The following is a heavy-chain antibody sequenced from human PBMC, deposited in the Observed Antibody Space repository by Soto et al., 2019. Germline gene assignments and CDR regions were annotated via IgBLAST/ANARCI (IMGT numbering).Heavy chain of an antibody. J-gene: IGHJ5*02. CDR1: GGSISGYY. V-gene: IGHV4-59*01. CDR3: ASDLIRLAARAAHNWIDP. CDR2: IYYSGST. Sequence: PSETLCLTGTVSGGSISGYYLSWILQPPGKGLERIGYIYYSGSTNYHPSIKSRVTISVDTSKNQFSLKLSSVTAADTAVYYCASDLIRLAARAAHNWIDPRGQGNLVTVSA. D-gene: IGHD6-6*01.